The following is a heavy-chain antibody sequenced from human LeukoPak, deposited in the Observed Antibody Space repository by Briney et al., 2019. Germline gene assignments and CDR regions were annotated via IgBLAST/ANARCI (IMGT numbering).Heavy chain of an antibody. J-gene: IGHJ4*02. Sequence: SETLSLACTVSGGSISSSSYYWGWIRQPPGKGLEWIGSIYYSGSTYYNPSLKSRVTISVDTSKNQFSLKLSSVTAADTAVYYCARDRPGIAAADYWGQGTLVTVSS. CDR3: ARDRPGIAAADY. V-gene: IGHV4-39*07. CDR2: IYYSGST. D-gene: IGHD6-13*01. CDR1: GGSISSSSYY.